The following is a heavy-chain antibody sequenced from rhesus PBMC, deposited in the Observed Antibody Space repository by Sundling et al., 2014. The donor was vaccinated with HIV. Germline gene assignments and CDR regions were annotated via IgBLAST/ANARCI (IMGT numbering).Heavy chain of an antibody. Sequence: EVQLVETGGGLVQPGGSLKLSCAASGFTFSSYGMSWVRQAPGKGLEWVSAINSGGGSTYYADSVKGRFTISRDNSKNTLSLQMNNLKLEDTAVYYCARDELQYLDWWDGFDVWGPGVLVTVSS. CDR3: ARDELQYLDWWDGFDV. CDR1: GFTFSSYG. V-gene: IGHV3S42*01. D-gene: IGHD3-3*01. CDR2: INSGGGST. J-gene: IGHJ5-1*01.